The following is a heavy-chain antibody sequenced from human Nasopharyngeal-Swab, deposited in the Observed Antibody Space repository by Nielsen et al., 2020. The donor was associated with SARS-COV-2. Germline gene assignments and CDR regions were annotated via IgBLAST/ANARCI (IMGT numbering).Heavy chain of an antibody. D-gene: IGHD3-22*01. Sequence: CAASGLTFSDYYMSWIRQAPGKGLEWVSYISSSGSTIYYADSVKGRFTISRDNAKNSLYLQMNSLRAEDTAVYYCAREGQGYYDSSGYYSGAPDYWGQGTLVTVSS. CDR3: AREGQGYYDSSGYYSGAPDY. J-gene: IGHJ4*02. V-gene: IGHV3-11*04. CDR1: GLTFSDYY. CDR2: ISSSGSTI.